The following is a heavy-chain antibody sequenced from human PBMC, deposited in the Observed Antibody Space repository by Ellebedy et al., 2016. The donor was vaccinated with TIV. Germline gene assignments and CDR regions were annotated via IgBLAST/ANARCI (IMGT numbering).Heavy chain of an antibody. V-gene: IGHV3-23*01. Sequence: GESLKISCAASGFPLRNYAMSWVRQAPGKGLEWVSTISGSGDSIYYADSVKGRVTISRDNSKNTLFLQMDSLRAEDTAVYYCAKRPLTMIVLAEYFFDYWGQGTLVTVSS. CDR1: GFPLRNYA. CDR3: AKRPLTMIVLAEYFFDY. J-gene: IGHJ4*02. D-gene: IGHD3-22*01. CDR2: ISGSGDSI.